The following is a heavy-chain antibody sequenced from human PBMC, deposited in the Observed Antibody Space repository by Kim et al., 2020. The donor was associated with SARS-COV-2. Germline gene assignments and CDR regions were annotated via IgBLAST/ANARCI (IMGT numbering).Heavy chain of an antibody. J-gene: IGHJ4*02. CDR3: AKWENGFY. V-gene: IGHV3-53*01. D-gene: IGHD1-26*01. CDR1: GFTVSNSY. CDR2: IYPGGDT. Sequence: LSLTCAASGFTVSNSYMNWVRQAPGKGLEWVSIIYPGGDTSYADSVKGRFTVSRDKSKNTLSLQMNSLRVEDTAVYYCAKWENGFYWGQGALVSVSS.